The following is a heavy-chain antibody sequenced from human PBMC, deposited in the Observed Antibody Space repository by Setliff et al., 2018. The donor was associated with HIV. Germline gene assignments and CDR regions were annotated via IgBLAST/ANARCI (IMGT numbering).Heavy chain of an antibody. V-gene: IGHV4-39*01. CDR2: INYSGST. CDR1: GGSISSNNYY. D-gene: IGHD2-21*01. CDR3: ARPRLRGSGAFDI. J-gene: IGHJ3*02. Sequence: SETLSLTCTVSGGSISSNNYYWGWIRQPPGKGLEWIGSINYSGSTYQNPSLKSRVTISVDTSKNQYSLKLSSVTAADTAVYYCARPRLRGSGAFDIWGQGTMVTVSS.